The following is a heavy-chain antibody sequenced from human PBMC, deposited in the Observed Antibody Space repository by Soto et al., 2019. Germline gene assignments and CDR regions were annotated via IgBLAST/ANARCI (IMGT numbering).Heavy chain of an antibody. V-gene: IGHV4-30-2*01. CDR3: ASKTYDILPGYPLEFDY. CDR1: GGSISSGGYS. D-gene: IGHD3-9*01. Sequence: SETLSLTCAVSGGSISSGGYSWSWVRQPPGKGLEWIGYIYHSGSTYYNPSLKSRVTISVDRSKNQFSLKLSSVTAADTAVYYCASKTYDILPGYPLEFDYWGQGTLVTVSS. J-gene: IGHJ4*02. CDR2: IYHSGST.